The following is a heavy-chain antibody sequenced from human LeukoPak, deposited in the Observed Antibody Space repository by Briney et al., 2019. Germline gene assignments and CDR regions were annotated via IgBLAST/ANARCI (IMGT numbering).Heavy chain of an antibody. CDR1: GFTFTSYS. CDR2: ISGGGGST. J-gene: IGHJ4*02. Sequence: GGSLRLSCAASGFTFTSYSMNWVRQAPGKGLEWVSTISGGGGSTYYADSVKGRFTISRDNSKNTLFLQMNSLRAEDTAVYYCARRGDGGRSFDYWGQGTLVTVSS. D-gene: IGHD4-23*01. CDR3: ARRGDGGRSFDY. V-gene: IGHV3-23*01.